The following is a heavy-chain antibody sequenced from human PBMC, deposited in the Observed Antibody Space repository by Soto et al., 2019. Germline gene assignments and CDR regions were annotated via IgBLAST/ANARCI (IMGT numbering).Heavy chain of an antibody. D-gene: IGHD2-21*01. CDR1: GASISKTSSY. CDR2: INYSGTA. CDR3: VRRVNIPSWYFDL. Sequence: QVELQQSGPGVVRPSETLSLTCSVSGASISKTSSYWGWIRQPPGKGLEWIGSINYSGTAYYSPSLRSRATLSADTSANQFSRRLMSVTAADTAFYFCVRRVNIPSWYFDLWGREKPVIVSS. J-gene: IGHJ2*01. V-gene: IGHV4-39*01.